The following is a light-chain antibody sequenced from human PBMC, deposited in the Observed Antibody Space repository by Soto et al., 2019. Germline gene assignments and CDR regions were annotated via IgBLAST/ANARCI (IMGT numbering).Light chain of an antibody. CDR1: QSVGSY. CDR2: AAS. CDR3: QHYYNYPYS. J-gene: IGKJ2*01. Sequence: AIRMIQSPSSLSASTGDRVTVTCRASQSVGSYLAWYQQKPGAAPKLLIYAASTLHIGVPSRFTGSGYGTDFTLTISCLQSEDFATYYCQHYYNYPYSFGQGTKVDIK. V-gene: IGKV1-8*01.